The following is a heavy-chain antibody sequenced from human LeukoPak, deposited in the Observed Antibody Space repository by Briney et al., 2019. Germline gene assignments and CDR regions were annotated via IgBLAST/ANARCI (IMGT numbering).Heavy chain of an antibody. V-gene: IGHV4-34*01. CDR2: INHSGST. CDR1: GGSFSGYY. CDR3: ASGGYYFDY. J-gene: IGHJ4*02. Sequence: SETLSLTCAVYGGSFSGYYWSWIRQPPGKGLEWIGEINHSGSTNYNPSLKSRVTISADTSKNQFSLDLTSVTAADTAVYYCASGGYYFDYWGQGTLVTVSS.